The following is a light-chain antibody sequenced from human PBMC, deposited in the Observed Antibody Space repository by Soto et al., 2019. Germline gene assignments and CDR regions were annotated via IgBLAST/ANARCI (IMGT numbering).Light chain of an antibody. CDR2: AAS. CDR3: QQLDSLPLT. Sequence: DIQMTQSPSTLSDSVGERFTITSRASQGISSYLAWYQQKSGKAPQLLIYAASTLQSGVPSRFSGSGSGTDFTLTISSLQPEDFATYYCQQLDSLPLTFGGGTKVDIK. V-gene: IGKV1-9*01. J-gene: IGKJ4*01. CDR1: QGISSY.